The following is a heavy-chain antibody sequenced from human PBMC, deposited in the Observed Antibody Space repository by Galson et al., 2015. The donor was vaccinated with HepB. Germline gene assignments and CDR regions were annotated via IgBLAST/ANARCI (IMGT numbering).Heavy chain of an antibody. CDR2: ISSSSSYK. CDR3: ARAERAYCGGDCYPVRGWCPTLYDY. CDR1: GFTFSDYY. J-gene: IGHJ4*02. V-gene: IGHV3-11*06. Sequence: SLRLSCAASGFTFSDYYMRWIRQAPGKGLEWVSYISSSSSYKNYTDSVKGRFTISRDKAKNSLYLQMNSLRAEDTAGYYCARAERAYCGGDCYPVRGWCPTLYDYWGQGTLITVSS. D-gene: IGHD2-21*02.